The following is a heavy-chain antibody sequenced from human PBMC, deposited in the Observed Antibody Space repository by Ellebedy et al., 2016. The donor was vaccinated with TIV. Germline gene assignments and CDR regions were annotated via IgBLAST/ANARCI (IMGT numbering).Heavy chain of an antibody. CDR3: VKAWGD. V-gene: IGHV3-64D*06. CDR1: GFTFRSYA. CDR2: IVSNGDST. J-gene: IGHJ4*02. Sequence: GESLKISCSASGFTFRSYAMHWVRQAPGKGLEYISAIVSNGDSTYYANSVKGRFIISRDNSKNTLYLQMSSLRREDTAVYYCVKAWGDWGQGTLVTVSS. D-gene: IGHD3-16*01.